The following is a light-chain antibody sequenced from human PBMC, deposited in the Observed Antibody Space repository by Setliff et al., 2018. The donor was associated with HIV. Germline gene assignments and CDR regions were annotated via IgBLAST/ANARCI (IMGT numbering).Light chain of an antibody. J-gene: IGLJ1*01. CDR2: GVN. Sequence: QSALTQPASVSGSPGQSITISCTGTSSDVGGYNSVSWYQHYPGKAPKVMIYGVNNRPSGVSNRFSGSKSANTASLTISGLQAEDEADYYCSSYTSHSLFVFGPGTKVTVL. CDR1: SSDVGGYNS. CDR3: SSYTSHSLFV. V-gene: IGLV2-14*01.